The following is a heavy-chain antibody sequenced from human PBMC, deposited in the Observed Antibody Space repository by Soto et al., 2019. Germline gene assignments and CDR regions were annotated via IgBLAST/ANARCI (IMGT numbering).Heavy chain of an antibody. J-gene: IGHJ4*02. D-gene: IGHD6-19*01. CDR3: ARGGSARQGLEAWFYFDY. CDR2: IYSGGST. CDR1: GFTVSSNY. Sequence: EVQLVESGGGLVQPGGSLRLSCAASGFTVSSNYMSWVRQAPGKGLEWVSVIYSGGSTYYADSVKGRFTISRDNSKNTLYLHMNSLRAEDTAVYYCARGGSARQGLEAWFYFDYWGQGTLVTVSS. V-gene: IGHV3-66*01.